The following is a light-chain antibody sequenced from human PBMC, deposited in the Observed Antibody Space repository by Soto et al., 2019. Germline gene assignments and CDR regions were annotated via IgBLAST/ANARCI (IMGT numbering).Light chain of an antibody. J-gene: IGKJ2*01. V-gene: IGKV3-20*01. CDR2: DAS. CDR1: QSVSSSY. CDR3: QQYGSSPWYT. Sequence: EIVLTQSPGTLSLSPGERATLSCRASQSVSSSYLAWYQQKPGQAPRLLMYDASSRATGIPDRFSGSGSGTDFTLTISRLEPEDFAVYYCQQYGSSPWYTFGQGTKLDIK.